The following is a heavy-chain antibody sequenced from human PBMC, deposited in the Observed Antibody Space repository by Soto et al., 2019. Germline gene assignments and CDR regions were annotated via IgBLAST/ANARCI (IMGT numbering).Heavy chain of an antibody. CDR1: GFTFSSYA. D-gene: IGHD2-15*01. J-gene: IGHJ4*02. CDR2: ISYDGSNK. Sequence: GGSLRLSCAASGFTFSSYAMHWVRQAPGKGLEWVAVISYDGSNKYYADSVKGRFTISRDNSNNTLYLQMNSLRAEDTAVYYCARDPGRVTHGIFDYWGQGTLVTVSS. CDR3: ARDPGRVTHGIFDY. V-gene: IGHV3-30-3*01.